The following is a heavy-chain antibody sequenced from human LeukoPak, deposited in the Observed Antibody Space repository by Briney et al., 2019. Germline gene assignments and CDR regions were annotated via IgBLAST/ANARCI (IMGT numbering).Heavy chain of an antibody. CDR1: GYTFTSYD. D-gene: IGHD3-16*01. J-gene: IGHJ6*02. V-gene: IGHV1-8*01. Sequence: ASVKVSCKASGYTFTSYDINWVRQATGQGLEWMGWMNPNSGNTGYAQKFQGRVTMTRNTSISTAYMELSSLRSEDTAVYYCARGRGPQTFYYYYGMDVWGQGTPVTVSS. CDR3: ARGRGPQTFYYYYGMDV. CDR2: MNPNSGNT.